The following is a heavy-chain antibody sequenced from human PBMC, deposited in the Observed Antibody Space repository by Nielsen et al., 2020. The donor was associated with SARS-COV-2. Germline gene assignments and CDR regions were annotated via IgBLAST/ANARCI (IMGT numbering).Heavy chain of an antibody. J-gene: IGHJ4*02. CDR3: TRDLHDY. CDR1: GFSFSETW. CDR2: IKPDGSEQ. Sequence: GGSLRLSCVASGFSFSETWMSWVRQVPGKGLEWVADIKPDGSEQQYVDSVKGRFTISRDVTENSLYLQMNNLRAEDTAIYYCTRDLHDYWGQGTLVTVSS. V-gene: IGHV3-7*03.